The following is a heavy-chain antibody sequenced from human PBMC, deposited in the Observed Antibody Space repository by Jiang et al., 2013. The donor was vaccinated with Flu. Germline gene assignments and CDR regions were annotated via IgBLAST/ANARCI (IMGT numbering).Heavy chain of an antibody. CDR1: GFTFSSYA. Sequence: VQLVESGGGLVQPGGSLRLSCAASGFTFSSYAMSWVRQAPGKGLEWVSAISGSGGSTYYADSVKGRFTISRDNSKNTLYLQMNSLRAEDTAVYYCAKDQRFGEYSSSSYFDYWGQGTLVTVSS. V-gene: IGHV3-23*04. D-gene: IGHD6-6*01. J-gene: IGHJ4*02. CDR3: AKDQRFGEYSSSSYFDY. CDR2: ISGSGGST.